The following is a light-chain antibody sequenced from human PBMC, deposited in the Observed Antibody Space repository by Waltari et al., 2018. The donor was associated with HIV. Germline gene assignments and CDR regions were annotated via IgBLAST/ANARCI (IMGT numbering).Light chain of an antibody. CDR1: QSVSNN. CDR2: RAS. CDR3: QQYHNWPPYT. V-gene: IGKV3-15*01. J-gene: IGKJ2*01. Sequence: EIVMTQSPATLSVSAGESVTLSCRASQSVSNNVAWYQQRPGQGPRLLIYRASTRATNVPARFSGGGSGTEFTLSISSLQSEDFAVYYCQQYHNWPPYTFGQGTKLELK.